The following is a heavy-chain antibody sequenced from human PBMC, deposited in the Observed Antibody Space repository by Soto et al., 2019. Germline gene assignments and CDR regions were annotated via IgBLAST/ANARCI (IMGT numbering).Heavy chain of an antibody. CDR3: AREGDVPYYYYGMDV. J-gene: IGHJ6*02. V-gene: IGHV1-18*01. CDR2: ISGYDGRT. D-gene: IGHD2-21*02. Sequence: QVHLVQSGAEVKKPGASVKVSCKTSGYTFTSYGISWVRQAPGQGLEWLGWISGYDGRTNLAQKVQDRVTMTTDTSTSTVYMELRSLRSDDTAVYYCAREGDVPYYYYGMDVWGQGITVTVSS. CDR1: GYTFTSYG.